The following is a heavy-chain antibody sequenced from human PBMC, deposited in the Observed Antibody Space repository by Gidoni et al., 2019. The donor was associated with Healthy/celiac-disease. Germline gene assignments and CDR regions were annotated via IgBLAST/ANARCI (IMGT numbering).Heavy chain of an antibody. Sequence: EVQLVESGGGLVKLGGSLSLSFAASGFTFSHAWMSWVRQAPGKGLEWVGRIKSKTDGGTTDYDAPVKGRLTISRDDSKNTLYLQMNSLKTEDTAVYYCTTDKRRYDFWSDPPDYWGQGTLVTVSS. V-gene: IGHV3-15*01. J-gene: IGHJ4*02. CDR1: GFTFSHAW. CDR2: IKSKTDGGTT. D-gene: IGHD3-3*01. CDR3: TTDKRRYDFWSDPPDY.